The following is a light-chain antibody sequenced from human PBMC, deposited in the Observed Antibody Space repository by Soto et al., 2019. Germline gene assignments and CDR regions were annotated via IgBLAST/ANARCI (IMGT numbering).Light chain of an antibody. CDR3: CSYAGSSTFV. Sequence: QSVLTQPASVSGSPGQSITISCTGSSSDVGVSNLVSWYQQHPDKAPKLIIYEVSQRPSGVSNRFSGSKSGNTASLTISGLQAEDEADYYCCSYAGSSTFVFGGGTKVTVL. CDR2: EVS. J-gene: IGLJ2*01. CDR1: SSDVGVSNL. V-gene: IGLV2-23*02.